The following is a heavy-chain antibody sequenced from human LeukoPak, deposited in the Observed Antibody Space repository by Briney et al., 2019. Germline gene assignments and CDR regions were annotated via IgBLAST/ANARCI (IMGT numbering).Heavy chain of an antibody. V-gene: IGHV4-39*01. D-gene: IGHD2-2*01. CDR3: ARQATVVVPAAKGGFDP. Sequence: SETLSLTCTVSGGSISSSSYYWGWIRQPPGKGPEWIGSIYYSGSTYYNLSLKSRVTISVDTSKNQFSLKLSSVTAADTAVYYCARQATVVVPAAKGGFDPWGQGTLVTVSS. J-gene: IGHJ5*02. CDR1: GGSISSSSYY. CDR2: IYYSGST.